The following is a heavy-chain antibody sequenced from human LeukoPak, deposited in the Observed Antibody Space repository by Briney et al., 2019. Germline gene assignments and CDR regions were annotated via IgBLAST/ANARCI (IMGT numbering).Heavy chain of an antibody. CDR1: GYTLTELS. CDR3: ATFPPVGIAAAPGFYYYGMDV. J-gene: IGHJ6*02. D-gene: IGHD6-13*01. V-gene: IGHV1-24*01. CDR2: FDPEDGET. Sequence: GASVKVSCKVSGYTLTELSMHWVRQAPGKGLEWMGGFDPEDGETIYAQKFQGRVTMTEDTSTDTAYMELSSLRSEDTAVYYCATFPPVGIAAAPGFYYYGMDVWGQGTTVTVSS.